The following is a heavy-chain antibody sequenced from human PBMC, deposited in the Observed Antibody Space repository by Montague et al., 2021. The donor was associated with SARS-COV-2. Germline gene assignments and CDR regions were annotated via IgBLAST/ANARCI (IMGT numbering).Heavy chain of an antibody. V-gene: IGHV4-4*02. CDR1: GASITSSNW. Sequence: SETLSLTCTVSGASITSSNWWNWVRQPPGKGLEWIGQIYHSGSTNYNPSLKSRLTLSLDKSKNQFSLNLSSVTAADTAVYYCARQIQQVVLPPAELTNWFDPWGLGTLVTVAS. CDR2: IYHSGST. J-gene: IGHJ5*02. D-gene: IGHD2-15*01. CDR3: ARQIQQVVLPPAELTNWFDP.